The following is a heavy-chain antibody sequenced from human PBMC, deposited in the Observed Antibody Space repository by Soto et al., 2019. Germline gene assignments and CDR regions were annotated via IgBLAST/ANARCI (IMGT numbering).Heavy chain of an antibody. D-gene: IGHD6-19*01. CDR3: AKFTEPGYSSIWYYFEY. J-gene: IGHJ4*02. Sequence: SLRLSCVGSGFTFSGYSMAWVRQAPGRGLEWVASISSRSTNIDYADSVKGRFTISRDNAKNLVSLQMSSLRGEDTALYYCAKFTEPGYSSIWYYFEYWGQGTPVTVSS. CDR1: GFTFSGYS. V-gene: IGHV3-21*06. CDR2: ISSRSTNI.